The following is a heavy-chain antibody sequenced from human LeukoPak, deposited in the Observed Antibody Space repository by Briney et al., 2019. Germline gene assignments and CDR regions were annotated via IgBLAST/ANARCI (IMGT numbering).Heavy chain of an antibody. V-gene: IGHV4-4*02. J-gene: IGHJ6*04. CDR3: ARGGGYRSGYFYYGMDV. Sequence: SETLSLTCAVSGGSLSSSNWWSRVRQPPGKGREWIGEIYHSGSTNYNPSLKSRVTISVDKSKNQFSLKLSSVTAADTAVYYCARGGGYRSGYFYYGMDVWGKGTTVTVSS. CDR2: IYHSGST. D-gene: IGHD5-12*01. CDR1: GGSLSSSNW.